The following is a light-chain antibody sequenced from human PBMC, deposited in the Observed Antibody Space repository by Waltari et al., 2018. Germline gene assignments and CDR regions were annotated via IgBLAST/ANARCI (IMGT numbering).Light chain of an antibody. CDR2: DVS. CDR3: SSYISSSTLDR. Sequence: QSALTQPASVSGSPGQSITISCTGTSSDVGAFNYVSWYQQHPGKAPKLMIFDVSNRPPQAAERSSGSRSGQTDTLAISGLQAENEAEYDSSSYISSSTLDRFGGGTSLTGL. V-gene: IGLV2-14*03. CDR1: SSDVGAFNY. J-gene: IGLJ2*01.